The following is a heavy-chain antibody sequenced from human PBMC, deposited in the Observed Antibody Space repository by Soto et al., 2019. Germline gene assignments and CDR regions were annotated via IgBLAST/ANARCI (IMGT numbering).Heavy chain of an antibody. CDR3: ARWIQLWSPIGRHYRYGDV. CDR2: IYYSGST. V-gene: IGHV4-30-4*01. D-gene: IGHD5-18*01. J-gene: IGHJ6*02. Sequence: QVQLQESGPGLVKPSQTLSLTCTVSGGSISSGDYYWSWIRQPPGKGLEWIGYIYYSGSTYYNPSLKSRVTISVDASKNQFPLKLSSVTAADAAVYYCARWIQLWSPIGRHYRYGDVWGQGTTVTVSS. CDR1: GGSISSGDYY.